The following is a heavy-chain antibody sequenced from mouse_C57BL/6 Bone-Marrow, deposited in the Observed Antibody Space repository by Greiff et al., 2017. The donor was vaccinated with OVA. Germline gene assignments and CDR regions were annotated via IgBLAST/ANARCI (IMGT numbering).Heavy chain of an antibody. CDR3: ARSACYYYALDY. D-gene: IGHD6-1*01. Sequence: VQLQQSGAELVKPGASVKLSCTASGFTIKDYYMHWVKQRPEQGLEWIGRIAPEDGETKYAPKFQGQATITADTSSNTAYLQLSSLTSEDTAVYSSARSACYYYALDYWGQGTSVTVSS. CDR1: GFTIKDYY. CDR2: IAPEDGET. J-gene: IGHJ4*01. V-gene: IGHV14-2*01.